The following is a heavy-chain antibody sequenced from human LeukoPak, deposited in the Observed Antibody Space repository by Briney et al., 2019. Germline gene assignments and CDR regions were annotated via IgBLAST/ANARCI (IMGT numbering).Heavy chain of an antibody. D-gene: IGHD2-8*02. J-gene: IGHJ4*02. Sequence: PGGSLRLSCVASGFTYANYAVNWVRQAPGKRLEWVASITGTGGRGGIYYADSVKGRFTISRDNSKNTLFLQMSSLRAEDTAVYHCAKGDRGHCTGVKCYPFDYWGQGTVVTVSS. CDR1: GFTYANYA. CDR2: ITGTGGRGGI. CDR3: AKGDRGHCTGVKCYPFDY. V-gene: IGHV3-23*01.